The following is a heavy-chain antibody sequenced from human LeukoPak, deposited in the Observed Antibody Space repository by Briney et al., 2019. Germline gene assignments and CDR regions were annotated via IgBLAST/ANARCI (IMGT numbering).Heavy chain of an antibody. D-gene: IGHD3-22*01. CDR3: ARQGYYYDSSGYYYSNWFDP. J-gene: IGHJ5*02. CDR1: GVTISSYY. V-gene: IGHV4-59*08. Sequence: SETLSLTCTVSGVTISSYYWSWVRQAPGKGLEWIGYIYYSGSTNYNPSLKSRVTISVDTSKNQFSPKLSSVTAADTAVYYCARQGYYYDSSGYYYSNWFDPWGQGTLVTVSS. CDR2: IYYSGST.